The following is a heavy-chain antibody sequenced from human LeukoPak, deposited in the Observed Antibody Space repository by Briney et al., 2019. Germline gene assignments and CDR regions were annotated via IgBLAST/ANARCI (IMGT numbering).Heavy chain of an antibody. CDR1: GFTFSSYA. CDR2: ISGSGGST. CDR3: AKGYSSGWSGFSAFDY. D-gene: IGHD6-19*01. V-gene: IGHV3-23*01. J-gene: IGHJ4*02. Sequence: GGSLRLSCAASGFTFSSYAMSWVRQAPGKGLEWVSAISGSGGSTYYADSVKGRFTLSRDNSKNTLYLQMNSLRAVDTAVCYCAKGYSSGWSGFSAFDYWGQGTLVTVSS.